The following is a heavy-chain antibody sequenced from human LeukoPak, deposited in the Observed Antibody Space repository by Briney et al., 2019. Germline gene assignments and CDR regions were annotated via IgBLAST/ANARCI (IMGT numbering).Heavy chain of an antibody. J-gene: IGHJ4*02. Sequence: ASVKVSCKASGYTFTSYGINWVRQAPGQGLEWMGWISTYYGNTNYAQKFQGRITMTTDTSTSTAYMELRSLRSDDTAVYYCARPTFCSSTSCFKFDYWGQGTLVTVSS. D-gene: IGHD2-2*01. CDR1: GYTFTSYG. CDR3: ARPTFCSSTSCFKFDY. V-gene: IGHV1-18*01. CDR2: ISTYYGNT.